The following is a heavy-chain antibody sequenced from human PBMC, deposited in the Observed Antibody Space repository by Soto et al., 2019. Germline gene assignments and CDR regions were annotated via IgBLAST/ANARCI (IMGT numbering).Heavy chain of an antibody. V-gene: IGHV4-61*01. CDR1: GYSVISETSY. CDR3: ARLAISGTPRFDY. CDR2: IYYSGTT. J-gene: IGHJ4*02. D-gene: IGHD1-20*01. Sequence: XETLSLTCTVSGYSVISETSYWSWIRQPPGKGLEWIGYIYYSGTTKYIPSLESRVIISIDTSKSQFSLKLNSVTAADTAMYYCARLAISGTPRFDYWGQGTPVTVSS.